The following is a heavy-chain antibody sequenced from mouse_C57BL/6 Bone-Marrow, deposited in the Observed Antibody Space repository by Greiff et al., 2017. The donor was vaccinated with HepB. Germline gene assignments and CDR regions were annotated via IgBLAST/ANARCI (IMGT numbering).Heavy chain of an antibody. D-gene: IGHD1-1*01. J-gene: IGHJ3*01. Sequence: QVQLQQPGAELVKPGASVKLSCKASGYTFTSYWMHWVKQRPGQGLEWIGMIHPNSGSTNYNEKFKSKATLTVDKSSSTAYMQLSSLTSEDSAVYYCARWPHYYGSSYEGFAYWGQGTLVTVSA. V-gene: IGHV1-64*01. CDR2: IHPNSGST. CDR1: GYTFTSYW. CDR3: ARWPHYYGSSYEGFAY.